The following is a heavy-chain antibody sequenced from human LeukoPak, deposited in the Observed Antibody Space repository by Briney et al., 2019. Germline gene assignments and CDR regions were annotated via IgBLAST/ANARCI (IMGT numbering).Heavy chain of an antibody. V-gene: IGHV3-23*01. CDR2: ITGSGLST. CDR1: GFTFSSYA. Sequence: GGSLRLSCAASGFTFSSYALSWVRQAPGKGLEWVSGITGSGLSTYYADSVKGRFTISRDNSKNTLYLQMNSLRAEDTAVYYCAKERGVVAAAPDYWGQGTLVIVSS. J-gene: IGHJ4*02. CDR3: AKERGVVAAAPDY. D-gene: IGHD2-15*01.